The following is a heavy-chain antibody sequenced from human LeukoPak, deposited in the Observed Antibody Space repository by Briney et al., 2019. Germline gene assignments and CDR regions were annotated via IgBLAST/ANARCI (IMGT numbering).Heavy chain of an antibody. CDR1: GGSFSGYY. Sequence: SETLSLTCAVYGGSFSGYYWSWVRQPPGKGLEWIGEINHSGSTNYNPSLKSRVTISVDTSKNQFSLKLSSVTAADTAVYYCARGSRLVPDYWGQGTLVTVSS. J-gene: IGHJ4*02. D-gene: IGHD3-9*01. CDR2: INHSGST. CDR3: ARGSRLVPDY. V-gene: IGHV4-34*01.